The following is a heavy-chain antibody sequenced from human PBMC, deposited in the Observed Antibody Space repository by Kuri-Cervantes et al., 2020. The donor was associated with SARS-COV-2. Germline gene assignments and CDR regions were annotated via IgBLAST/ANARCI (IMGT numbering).Heavy chain of an antibody. CDR1: GGSFSGYY. J-gene: IGHJ6*02. CDR3: ARGPGLYSRKAYGMDV. D-gene: IGHD3-16*02. CDR2: INHSGST. Sequence: SQTLSLTCAVYGGSFSGYYWSWIRQPPGKGLEWIGEINHSGSTNYSPSLKSRVTISVDTSKNQFSLKLSSVTAADTAVYYCARGPGLYSRKAYGMDVWGQGTTVTVSS. V-gene: IGHV4-34*01.